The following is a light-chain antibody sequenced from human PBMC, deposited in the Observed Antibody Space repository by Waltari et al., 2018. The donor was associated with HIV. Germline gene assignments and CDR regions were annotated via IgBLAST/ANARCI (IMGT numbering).Light chain of an antibody. J-gene: IGLJ1*01. CDR3: AAWDDSLKGGA. Sequence: QSVLAQPPSASGTPGQRVTISCSGSTSNIGGNTVSWYQQLPGTAPNLLIYRNNERPSGVPARLSGSTSGTSASLVISGLQSEDEADYYCAAWDDSLKGGAFGTGTKVTVL. CDR1: TSNIGGNT. CDR2: RNN. V-gene: IGLV1-44*01.